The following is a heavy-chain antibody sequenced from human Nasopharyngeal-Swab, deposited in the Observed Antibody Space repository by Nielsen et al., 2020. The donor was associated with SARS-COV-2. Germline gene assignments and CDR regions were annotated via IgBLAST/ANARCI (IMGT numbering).Heavy chain of an antibody. Sequence: ASVKVSCKASGYKFTSYYIHWVRQAPGQGLEWMGVINPSIYSTTYAQKFQGRVSMTRDTSTSTVYMEVSSLTSEDTAMYFCARDFYGSGTYYFDHWGQGTLVTVSS. CDR3: ARDFYGSGTYYFDH. CDR1: GYKFTSYY. V-gene: IGHV1-46*01. CDR2: INPSIYST. D-gene: IGHD3-10*01. J-gene: IGHJ4*02.